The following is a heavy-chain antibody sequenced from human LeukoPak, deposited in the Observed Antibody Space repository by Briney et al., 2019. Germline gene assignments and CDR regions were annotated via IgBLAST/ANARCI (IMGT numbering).Heavy chain of an antibody. D-gene: IGHD2-21*02. CDR3: ASYCGGDCYKLQRNAFDI. V-gene: IGHV4-59*01. Sequence: SETLSLTCTVSGGSISSYYWSWIRQPPGKGLEWIGYIYYSGSTNYNPSLKGRVTISVDTSKNQFSLKLSSVTAADTAVYYCASYCGGDCYKLQRNAFDIWGQGTMVTVSS. J-gene: IGHJ3*02. CDR1: GGSISSYY. CDR2: IYYSGST.